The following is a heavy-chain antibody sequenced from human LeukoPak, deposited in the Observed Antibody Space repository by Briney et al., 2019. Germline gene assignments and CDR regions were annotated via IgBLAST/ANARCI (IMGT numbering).Heavy chain of an antibody. CDR3: AKDDPGGFWELFTYYYYYGMDV. Sequence: PGGSLRLSCAASGFTFSSYGMHWVRQAPGKGLEWVAVISYDGSNKYYADSVKGRFTISRDNSKNTLYLQMNSLRAEDTAVYYCAKDDPGGFWELFTYYYYYGMDVWGQGTTVTVSS. CDR1: GFTFSSYG. D-gene: IGHD3-10*01. J-gene: IGHJ6*02. V-gene: IGHV3-30*18. CDR2: ISYDGSNK.